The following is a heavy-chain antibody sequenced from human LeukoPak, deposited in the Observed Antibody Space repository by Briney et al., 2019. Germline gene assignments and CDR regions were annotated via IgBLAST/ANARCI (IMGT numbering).Heavy chain of an antibody. J-gene: IGHJ4*02. Sequence: SETLSLTRTVSGVYISGYFWIWIRQPAGKGLEWIVRIHDNGDSNHNPSLKSRVTMALDTSGNQVSLKLTSVTAAHTAVYYCARAHSGCGGTCPSDHWGPGTLVTVSS. CDR2: IHDNGDS. V-gene: IGHV4-4*07. CDR3: ARAHSGCGGTCPSDH. CDR1: GVYISGYF. D-gene: IGHD2-15*01.